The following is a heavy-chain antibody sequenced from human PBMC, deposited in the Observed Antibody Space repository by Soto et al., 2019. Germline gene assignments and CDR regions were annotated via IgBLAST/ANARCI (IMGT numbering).Heavy chain of an antibody. CDR3: AKDRTSKTRAFDY. CDR2: ISSNGDST. CDR1: GCTFKTYA. Sequence: GGSLRLSCSASGCTFKTYAMHWVRQAPGKGLEYVSGISSNGDSTYYADSVKGRFTISRDNSKNTLYLQMSSLRAEDTAVYYCAKDRTSKTRAFDYWGQGTLVTVSS. V-gene: IGHV3-64D*08. J-gene: IGHJ4*02.